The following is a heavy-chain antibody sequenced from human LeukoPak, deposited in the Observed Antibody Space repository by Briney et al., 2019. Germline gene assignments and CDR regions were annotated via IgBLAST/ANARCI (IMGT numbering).Heavy chain of an antibody. D-gene: IGHD4-17*01. Sequence: SVKVSCKASGGTFSSYAISWVRQAPGQGLEWMGGIIPIFGTANYAQKFQGRVTITTDESTSTAYMELSSLRSEDTAVYYCARDFHYGDYGSYWGQGTLVTVSS. CDR3: ARDFHYGDYGSY. V-gene: IGHV1-69*05. CDR2: IIPIFGTA. CDR1: GGTFSSYA. J-gene: IGHJ4*02.